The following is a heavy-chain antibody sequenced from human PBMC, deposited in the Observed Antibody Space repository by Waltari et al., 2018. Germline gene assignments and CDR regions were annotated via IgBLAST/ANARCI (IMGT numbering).Heavy chain of an antibody. Sequence: QVQLQESGPGLVKPSETLSLTCTVSGGSISSYYWSWIRQPLWKGLGWHGYNYSGGGATSNTAPRGRFTIAVDLSMSPCSLKLSSVAAADTAVYYCASSYSSSPDFDYWGQGTLVTVSS. J-gene: IGHJ4*02. D-gene: IGHD6-6*01. CDR3: ASSYSSSPDFDY. CDR1: GGSISSYY. CDR2: NYSGGGA. V-gene: IGHV4-4*08.